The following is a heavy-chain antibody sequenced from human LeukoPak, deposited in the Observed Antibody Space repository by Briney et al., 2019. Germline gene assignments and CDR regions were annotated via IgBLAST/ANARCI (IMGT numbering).Heavy chain of an antibody. CDR3: ALIWGYCSGGSCYPGY. CDR2: IYSGGST. CDR1: GFTVSSNY. Sequence: GGSLRLSCAASGFTVSSNYMSWVRQAPGKGLEWVSVIYSGGSTYYADSVKGRFTISRDNSKNTLYLQMNSLRAEDTAVYYCALIWGYCSGGSCYPGYWGQGTLVTVSS. D-gene: IGHD2-15*01. V-gene: IGHV3-53*01. J-gene: IGHJ4*02.